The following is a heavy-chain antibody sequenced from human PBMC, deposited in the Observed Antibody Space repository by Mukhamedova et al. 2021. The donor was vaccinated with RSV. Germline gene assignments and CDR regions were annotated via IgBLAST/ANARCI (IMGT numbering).Heavy chain of an antibody. D-gene: IGHD2-21*02. V-gene: IGHV1-69*02. J-gene: IGHJ2*01. Sequence: AEYMGGRVTITADKSTSTAYMELSSLRSEDTAVYYCASCGGDCYRSWYFDLWGRGTLVTVSS. CDR3: ASCGGDCYRSWYFDL.